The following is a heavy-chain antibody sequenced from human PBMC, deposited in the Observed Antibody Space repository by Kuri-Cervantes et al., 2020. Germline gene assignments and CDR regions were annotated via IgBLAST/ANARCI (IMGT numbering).Heavy chain of an antibody. CDR3: ARAPPYIGYDWGTLKY. V-gene: IGHV1-3*01. D-gene: IGHD3-16*01. CDR1: GYTFPSYA. Sequence: ASVNVSCKASGYTFPSYAMHWVRQAPGQRLEWMGWINAGNGNTKYSQKFQGRVTITRDTSASTANMELSSMRPEDTAVYYCARAPPYIGYDWGTLKYWGQGTLVTVSS. CDR2: INAGNGNT. J-gene: IGHJ4*02.